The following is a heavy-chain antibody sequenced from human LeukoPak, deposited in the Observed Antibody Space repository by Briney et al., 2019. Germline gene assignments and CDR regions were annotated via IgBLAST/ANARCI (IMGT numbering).Heavy chain of an antibody. Sequence: GGSLRLSCAASGFTFSSYAMSWVRQAPGKGLEWVSAISGSGGSTYYADSVKGRFTISRDNSKNTLYLQMNSLRAEDTAVYYCVHAMVRGVSYFDYWGQGTLVTVSS. CDR3: VHAMVRGVSYFDY. J-gene: IGHJ4*02. CDR2: ISGSGGST. D-gene: IGHD3-10*01. CDR1: GFTFSSYA. V-gene: IGHV3-23*01.